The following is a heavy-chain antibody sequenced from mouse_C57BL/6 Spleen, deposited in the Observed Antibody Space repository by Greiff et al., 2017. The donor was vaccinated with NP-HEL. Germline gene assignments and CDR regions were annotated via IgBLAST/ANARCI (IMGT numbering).Heavy chain of an antibody. CDR2: IYPGSGNT. CDR3: ARWDYYGSSYGYFEV. Sequence: QVQLQQSGAELVRPWASVKLSCKASGYTFTDYYINWVKQRPGQGLEWIARIYPGSGNTYYNEKFKGKATLTAEKSSSTAYMQLSSLTSEDSAVYFCARWDYYGSSYGYFEVWGTGTTVTVSS. J-gene: IGHJ1*03. V-gene: IGHV1-76*01. CDR1: GYTFTDYY. D-gene: IGHD1-1*01.